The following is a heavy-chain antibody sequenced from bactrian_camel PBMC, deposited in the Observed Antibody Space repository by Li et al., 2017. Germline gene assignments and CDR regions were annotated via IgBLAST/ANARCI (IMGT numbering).Heavy chain of an antibody. CDR2: IDGAGRT. D-gene: IGHD2*01. V-gene: IGHV3S40*01. CDR1: GSQYISNC. J-gene: IGHJ4*01. CDR3: VRLDCTGGHCYNAY. Sequence: DVQLVESGGGSVEAGGSLRLSCTQSGSQYISNCMGWFRQKPDNGREGVAVIDGAGRTIYADSVKGRFTISQDNAKNTVYLQMSSLKSEDTAVYYCVRLDCTGGHCYNAYWGQGTQVTVS.